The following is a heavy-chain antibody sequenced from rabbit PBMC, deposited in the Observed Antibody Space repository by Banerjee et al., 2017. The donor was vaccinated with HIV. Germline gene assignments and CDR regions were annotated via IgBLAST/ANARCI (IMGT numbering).Heavy chain of an antibody. CDR1: GLDFSSSYY. CDR3: ARDLAGVIGWNFGL. Sequence: QSLEESGGDLVKPGASLTLTCTASGLDFSSSYYMCWVRQAPGKGLEWIGCIDSSSITWYASWVNGRFTISKTSSTTVTLQMTSLTAADTATYFCARDLAGVIGWNFGLWGPGTLVTVS. V-gene: IGHV1S40*01. CDR2: IDSSSIT. D-gene: IGHD4-1*01. J-gene: IGHJ4*01.